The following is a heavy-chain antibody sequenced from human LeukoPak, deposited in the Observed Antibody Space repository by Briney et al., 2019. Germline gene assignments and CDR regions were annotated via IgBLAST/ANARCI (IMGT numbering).Heavy chain of an antibody. CDR1: GYTFTSYG. V-gene: IGHV1-18*01. CDR2: ISAYNGNT. Sequence: ASVKVSCKASGYTFTSYGISWVRQAPEQGLEWMGWISAYNGNTNYAQKLQGRATMTTDTSTSTAYMELRSLRSDDTAVYYCARDTGPHYYYYMDVWGKGTTVTVSS. CDR3: ARDTGPHYYYYMDV. J-gene: IGHJ6*03.